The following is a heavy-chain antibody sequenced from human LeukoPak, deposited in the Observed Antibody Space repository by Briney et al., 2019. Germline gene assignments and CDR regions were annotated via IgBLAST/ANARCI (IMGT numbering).Heavy chain of an antibody. CDR3: ASSIVGATSGGRTNFDY. V-gene: IGHV4-34*01. Sequence: SDTLSLTCAVYGGSFSGYYWSWIRQPPGKGLEWIGEINHSGSTNYNPSLKSRVTISVDTSKNQFSLKLSSVTAADTAVYYCASSIVGATSGGRTNFDYWGQGTLVTVSS. J-gene: IGHJ4*02. CDR2: INHSGST. D-gene: IGHD1-26*01. CDR1: GGSFSGYY.